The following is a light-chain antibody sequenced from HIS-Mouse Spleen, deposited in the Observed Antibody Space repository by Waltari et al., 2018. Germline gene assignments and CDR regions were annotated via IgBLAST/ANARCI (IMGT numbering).Light chain of an antibody. V-gene: IGLV1-47*01. J-gene: IGLJ3*02. CDR2: RNN. CDR1: SSNIGSNY. Sequence: QSVLTQPPSASGTPGQRVTISCSGSSSNIGSNYVYWYQQLPGTAPKLLIYRNNPRPSGLHDRFSGSKSGTSASLAISGLRSEDEADYYCAAWDDSLSGPVFGGGTKLTVL. CDR3: AAWDDSLSGPV.